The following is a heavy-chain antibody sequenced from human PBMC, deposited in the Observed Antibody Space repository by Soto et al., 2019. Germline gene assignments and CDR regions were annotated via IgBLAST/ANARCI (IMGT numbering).Heavy chain of an antibody. CDR1: GFSISDHY. CDR3: ARSGDNYNVLDY. J-gene: IGHJ4*02. Sequence: GGSLRLSCAASGFSISDHYMSWIRQAPGKGLGWVSYSSNSGTFTKYADSVKGRFSISRDNAKNSLYPEINSLRGEDTAIYYCARSGDNYNVLDYWGQGT. V-gene: IGHV3-11*03. D-gene: IGHD3-10*02. CDR2: SSNSGTFT.